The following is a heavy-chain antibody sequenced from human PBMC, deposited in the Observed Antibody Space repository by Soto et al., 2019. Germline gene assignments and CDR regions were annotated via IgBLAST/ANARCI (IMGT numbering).Heavy chain of an antibody. D-gene: IGHD6-19*01. CDR2: TSYDEKNK. Sequence: PGGSLRLSCAASGFTFNNYAMHWVRQAPGKGLEWVAVTSYDEKNKYYTDSVKGRFTISRDNSKNTLYLQMNNLRTEDTAVYYCAMAYSSGWSLTFDYWGQGTLVTVSS. J-gene: IGHJ4*02. CDR1: GFTFNNYA. CDR3: AMAYSSGWSLTFDY. V-gene: IGHV3-30*04.